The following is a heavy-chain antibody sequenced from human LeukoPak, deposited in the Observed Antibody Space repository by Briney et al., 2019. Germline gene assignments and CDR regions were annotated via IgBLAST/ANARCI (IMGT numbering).Heavy chain of an antibody. V-gene: IGHV4-38-2*02. D-gene: IGHD3-9*01. CDR1: GYSISSGFY. Sequence: SETLSLTCSVSGYSISSGFYWGWIRQPPGKGLEWIGSIFHSGSTYYNPSVKSRVTISVDTSKNQFSLKLSSVTAADTAVYYCARHGYYDILTGYYRGRDYYYYMDVWGKGTTVTISS. CDR3: ARHGYYDILTGYYRGRDYYYYMDV. J-gene: IGHJ6*03. CDR2: IFHSGST.